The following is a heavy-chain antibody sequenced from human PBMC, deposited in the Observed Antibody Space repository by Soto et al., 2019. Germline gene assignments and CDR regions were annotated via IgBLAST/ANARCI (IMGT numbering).Heavy chain of an antibody. CDR3: AKVTFRFYFDY. V-gene: IGHV3-30*18. CDR2: ISYDGSSK. J-gene: IGHJ4*02. CDR1: GFTFSIYG. D-gene: IGHD3-10*01. Sequence: GGSLRLSCAASGFTFSIYGMHWVRQAPGKGLEWVAAISYDGSSKYYADSVRDRFTISRDNSKNTLHLQLNSLRAEDTAVYYCAKVTFRFYFDYWGQGTLVTVSS.